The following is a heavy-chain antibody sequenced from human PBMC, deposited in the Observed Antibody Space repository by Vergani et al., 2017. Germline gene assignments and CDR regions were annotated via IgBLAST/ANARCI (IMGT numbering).Heavy chain of an antibody. V-gene: IGHV4-61*02. Sequence: QVQLQESGPGLVKPSQTLSLTCTVSGGSISSGSYYWSWIRQPAGKGLEWIGRIYTSGSTNYNPSLKSRVTISVDTSKNQFSLKLSSVTDADTAVYYCARHSYYYDSSGYYFLDYWGQGILVTVSS. D-gene: IGHD3-22*01. CDR1: GGSISSGSYY. J-gene: IGHJ4*02. CDR3: ARHSYYYDSSGYYFLDY. CDR2: IYTSGST.